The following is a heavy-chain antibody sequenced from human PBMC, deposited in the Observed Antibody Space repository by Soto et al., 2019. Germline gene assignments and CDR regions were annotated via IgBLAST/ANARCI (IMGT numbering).Heavy chain of an antibody. V-gene: IGHV1-69*13. CDR2: IIPIFGTA. J-gene: IGHJ3*02. CDR1: GYTFTSYG. D-gene: IGHD5-12*01. Sequence: SVKVSCKASGYTFTSYGISWVRQAPGQGLEWMGGIIPIFGTANYAQKFQGRVTITADESTSTAYMELSSLRSEDTAVYYCATPGGDGYNLGAFDIWGQGTMVTVSS. CDR3: ATPGGDGYNLGAFDI.